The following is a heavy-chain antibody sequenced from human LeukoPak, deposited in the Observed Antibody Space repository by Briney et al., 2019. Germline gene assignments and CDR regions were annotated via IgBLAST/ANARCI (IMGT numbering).Heavy chain of an antibody. CDR2: IYPGDSDT. CDR1: GSSFTSYW. D-gene: IGHD4-11*01. Sequence: GESLKISCKGSGSSFTSYWIGWVRQMPGKGLEWMGIIYPGDSDTRYSPSFQGQVTILADKSISTAYLQWSSLKASDTAMFYCARQLTTLKGFDIWGQGTMVTASS. V-gene: IGHV5-51*01. J-gene: IGHJ3*02. CDR3: ARQLTTLKGFDI.